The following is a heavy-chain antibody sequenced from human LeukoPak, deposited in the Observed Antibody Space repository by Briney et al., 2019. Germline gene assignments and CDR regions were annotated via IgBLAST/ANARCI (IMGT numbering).Heavy chain of an antibody. Sequence: SETLSLTSTVSGGSISSYYWSWIRQPPGKGLEWIGYIYYSGSTNYNPSLKSRVTISADTSKNQFSLKLSSVTAADTAVYYCASADCSGGSCQFDYWGQGTLVTVSP. V-gene: IGHV4-59*08. D-gene: IGHD2-15*01. CDR3: ASADCSGGSCQFDY. CDR2: IYYSGST. J-gene: IGHJ4*02. CDR1: GGSISSYY.